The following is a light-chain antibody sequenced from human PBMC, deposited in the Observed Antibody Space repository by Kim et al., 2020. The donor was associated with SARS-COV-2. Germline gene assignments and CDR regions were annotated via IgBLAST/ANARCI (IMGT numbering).Light chain of an antibody. CDR2: TNN. CDR3: AAWEDSPDGYVV. Sequence: VLTQPPSVSGTPGQRVSISCSGSTSNIETNTVNWYQQLPGAAPKLLIHTNNQRPSGVPDRFSGSRFGTSASLTISGLQSEDEADYFCAAWEDSPDGYVVFGGGTKLTVL. V-gene: IGLV1-44*01. J-gene: IGLJ2*01. CDR1: TSNIETNT.